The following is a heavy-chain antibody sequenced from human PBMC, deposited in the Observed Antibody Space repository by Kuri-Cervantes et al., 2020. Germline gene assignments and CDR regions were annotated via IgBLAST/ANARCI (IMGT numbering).Heavy chain of an antibody. V-gene: IGHV1-46*01. CDR2: IDPSGGST. CDR1: GYIFTSYD. Sequence: ASVKVSCKASGYIFTSYDINWVRQAPGQGLEWMGRIDPSGGSTTYAQKYQGRVIMTRDTSTSTVYMELSSLRSEDTAVYYCARDQQRPGCSSTRCNPVFDPWGQGTLVTVSS. CDR3: ARDQQRPGCSSTRCNPVFDP. J-gene: IGHJ5*02. D-gene: IGHD2-2*01.